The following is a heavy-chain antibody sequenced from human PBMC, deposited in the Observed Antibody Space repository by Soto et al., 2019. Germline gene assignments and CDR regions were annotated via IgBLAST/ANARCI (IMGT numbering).Heavy chain of an antibody. D-gene: IGHD3-16*02. J-gene: IGHJ4*02. CDR2: VYHSGNP. V-gene: IGHV4-30-2*01. CDR3: ARLAFVTRIFDY. Sequence: QLQLQESGSGLVKPSPTLSLTCAVSGGSISSGGYAWSWILQPPGKGLEWIGYVYHSGNPYYNPSPKGRVTISLDMSKTEFSLELGSVPAADTAVYYSARLAFVTRIFDYWGQGTLVTVSS. CDR1: GGSISSGGYA.